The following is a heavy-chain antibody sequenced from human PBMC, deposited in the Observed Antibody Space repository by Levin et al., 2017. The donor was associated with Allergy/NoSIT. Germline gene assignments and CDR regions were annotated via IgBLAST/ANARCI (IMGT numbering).Heavy chain of an antibody. Sequence: PSETLSLTCAVSGGSISSSNWWSWVRQPPGKGLEWIGEIYHSGSTNYNPSLKSRATISVDKSKNQFSLKLSSVTAADTAVDYCARSRVIVESGFDPWGQGTLVTVSS. CDR2: IYHSGST. CDR3: ARSRVIVESGFDP. D-gene: IGHD3-22*01. V-gene: IGHV4-4*02. CDR1: GGSISSSNW. J-gene: IGHJ5*02.